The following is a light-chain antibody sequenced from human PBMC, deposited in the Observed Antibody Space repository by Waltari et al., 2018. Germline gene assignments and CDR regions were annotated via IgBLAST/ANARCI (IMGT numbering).Light chain of an antibody. Sequence: EIVLTQSPGTLSLCPGEGATLSCRASQSVGWSLAWYQQKPGQAPRLVISGASSRATGIPDRFSGSGSGTDFSLTISRLEPEDFAVYYCQHYVRLPVTFGQGTKVEI. J-gene: IGKJ1*01. CDR1: QSVGWS. CDR3: QHYVRLPVT. V-gene: IGKV3-20*01. CDR2: GAS.